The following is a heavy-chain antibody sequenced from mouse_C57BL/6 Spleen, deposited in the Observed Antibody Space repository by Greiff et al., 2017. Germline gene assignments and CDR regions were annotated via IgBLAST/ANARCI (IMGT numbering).Heavy chain of an antibody. CDR1: GYTFTSYW. CDR3: ARDTTVVADWYCDV. J-gene: IGHJ1*03. Sequence: QVQLQQPGAELVKPGASVKLSCKASGYTFTSYWMHWVKQRPGRGLEWIGRIVPNGGGTKYNEKFKSKATLTVDKPSSTAYMQLSSLTSEESAVYYCARDTTVVADWYCDVWGTGTTVTVSS. D-gene: IGHD1-1*01. V-gene: IGHV1-72*01. CDR2: IVPNGGGT.